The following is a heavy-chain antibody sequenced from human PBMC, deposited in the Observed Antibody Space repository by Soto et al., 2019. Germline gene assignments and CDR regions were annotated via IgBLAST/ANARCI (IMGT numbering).Heavy chain of an antibody. V-gene: IGHV1-8*01. Sequence: ASVKVSCKASGYTFTSYDINWVRQATGQGLEWMGWMNPNSGNTGYAQKFQGRVIMTRNTSISTAYMELSSLRSEDTAVYYCARGWSGGPKRVYNWFDPWGQGTLVTSPQ. CDR1: GYTFTSYD. D-gene: IGHD3-3*01. CDR3: ARGWSGGPKRVYNWFDP. CDR2: MNPNSGNT. J-gene: IGHJ5*02.